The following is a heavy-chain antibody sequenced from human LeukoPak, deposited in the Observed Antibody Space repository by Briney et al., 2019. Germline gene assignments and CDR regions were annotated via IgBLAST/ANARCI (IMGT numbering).Heavy chain of an antibody. J-gene: IGHJ4*02. CDR1: GGSISSYY. D-gene: IGHD3-10*01. V-gene: IGHV4-59*01. CDR3: ASGYGSGSYSIF. CDR2: IYYSGST. Sequence: SETLSLTCTVSGGSISSYYWSWIRQPPGKGLEWIGYIYYSGSTNYNPSLKSRVTISVDTSKNQFSLKLSSVTAADTAVYYCASGYGSGSYSIFWGQGTLVTVSS.